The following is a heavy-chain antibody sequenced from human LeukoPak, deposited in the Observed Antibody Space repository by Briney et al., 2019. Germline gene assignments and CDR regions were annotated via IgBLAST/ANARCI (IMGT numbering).Heavy chain of an antibody. D-gene: IGHD5-24*01. Sequence: SETLSLTCTVSGGSISSHYWSWIRQSPGKGLEWIGYIYYSGSTNYNPSLKSRVTISVDTSKNQFSLKLSVVSAADTAVYYCARGEMATIEDAFDIWGQGTMVTVSS. V-gene: IGHV4-59*11. CDR3: ARGEMATIEDAFDI. CDR2: IYYSGST. J-gene: IGHJ3*02. CDR1: GGSISSHY.